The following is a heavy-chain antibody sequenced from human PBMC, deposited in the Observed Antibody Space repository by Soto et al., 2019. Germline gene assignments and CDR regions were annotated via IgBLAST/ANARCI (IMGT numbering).Heavy chain of an antibody. CDR3: ARSFGWYAIDQ. CDR1: GASISSEQS. Sequence: SETLSLTCAVSGASISSEQSWSWVRQPPGKGLEWIGEIHHSGSTNNNPSLKSRVTMSVDKSKNHFSLLLIFVTAADTAVYYCARSFGWYAIDQWGQGTLVTV. J-gene: IGHJ1*01. V-gene: IGHV4-4*02. CDR2: IHHSGST. D-gene: IGHD6-19*01.